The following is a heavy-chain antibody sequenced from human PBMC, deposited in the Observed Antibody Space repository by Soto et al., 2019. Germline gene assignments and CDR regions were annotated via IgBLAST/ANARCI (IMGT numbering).Heavy chain of an antibody. Sequence: QVQLQQSGPGLLKPSETLSLTCTVSGGSISSPSYNWGWVRQPPGKGPEWIGSFFYGGRTHYSPSLESRISISVDTARSLVSLILTSVTAADTAVYYCATVASTHFDSWGQGALVVVSS. D-gene: IGHD1-1*01. CDR1: GGSISSPSYN. CDR2: FFYGGRT. J-gene: IGHJ4*02. CDR3: ATVASTHFDS. V-gene: IGHV4-39*01.